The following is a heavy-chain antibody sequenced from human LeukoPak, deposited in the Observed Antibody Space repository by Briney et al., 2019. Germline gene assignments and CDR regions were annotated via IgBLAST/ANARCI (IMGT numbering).Heavy chain of an antibody. CDR3: ARRRIAAAGSQYYFDY. CDR2: IYTSGST. Sequence: KASETLSLTCTVSGVSISDYYWSWIRQPAGKGLEWIGRIYTSGSTNYNPSLKSRVTMSVDTSKNQFSLKLSSLTAADTAMYYCARRRIAAAGSQYYFDYWGQGTLVTVSS. J-gene: IGHJ4*02. D-gene: IGHD6-13*01. CDR1: GVSISDYY. V-gene: IGHV4-4*07.